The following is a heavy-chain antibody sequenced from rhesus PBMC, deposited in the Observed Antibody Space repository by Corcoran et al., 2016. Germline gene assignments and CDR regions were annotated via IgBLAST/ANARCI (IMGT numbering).Heavy chain of an antibody. CDR2: IHGSSENT. Sequence: QVQLQESGPGLVKPSETLSLTCAVSAYSISNNFWSWSRQVPGKGLEWIGYIHGSSENTYYNPSLKSLVTISTDTSKNQFSLNLRSVTAADTAVYYCARGGGTYRYDYWGQGLLVTVSS. V-gene: IGHV4-147*01. CDR3: ARGGGTYRYDY. D-gene: IGHD1-44*01. CDR1: AYSISNNF. J-gene: IGHJ4*01.